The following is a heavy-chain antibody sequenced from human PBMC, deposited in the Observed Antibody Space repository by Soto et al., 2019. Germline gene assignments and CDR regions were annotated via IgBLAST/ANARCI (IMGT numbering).Heavy chain of an antibody. Sequence: GGSLRLSCAASGFTFSSYAMSWVRQAPGKGLEWVSAISGSGSSTYYADSVKGRFTISRDNSKNTLYLQMNSLRAEDTAVYYCAKGLRSKRWVRPTNWFDPWGQGTLVTVAS. V-gene: IGHV3-23*01. J-gene: IGHJ5*02. CDR2: ISGSGSST. CDR3: AKGLRSKRWVRPTNWFDP. CDR1: GFTFSSYA. D-gene: IGHD2-2*01.